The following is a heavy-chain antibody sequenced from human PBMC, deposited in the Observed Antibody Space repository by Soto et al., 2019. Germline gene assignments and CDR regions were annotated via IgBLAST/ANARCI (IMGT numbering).Heavy chain of an antibody. J-gene: IGHJ3*02. V-gene: IGHV1-3*01. CDR3: AADPADAFDI. Sequence: ASVKVSCKASGYTFTGYYMHWVRQAPGQGLEWMGWINAGNGNTKYSQKFQGRVTITRDTSASTAYMELSSLRSEDTAVYYCAADPADAFDIWGQGTMVTVSS. CDR2: INAGNGNT. CDR1: GYTFTGYY.